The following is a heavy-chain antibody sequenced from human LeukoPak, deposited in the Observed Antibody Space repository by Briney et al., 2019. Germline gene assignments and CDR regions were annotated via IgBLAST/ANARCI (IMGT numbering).Heavy chain of an antibody. CDR3: ARGVDTAMGFDY. J-gene: IGHJ4*02. V-gene: IGHV4-30-2*01. CDR1: GGSISSGGYS. Sequence: TPSQTLSLTCAVSGGSISSGGYSWSWIRQPPGKGLEWIGYIYHSGSTYYNPSLKSRVTISVDTSKNQFSLKLSSVTAADTAVYYCARGVDTAMGFDYWGQGTLVTVSS. CDR2: IYHSGST. D-gene: IGHD5-18*01.